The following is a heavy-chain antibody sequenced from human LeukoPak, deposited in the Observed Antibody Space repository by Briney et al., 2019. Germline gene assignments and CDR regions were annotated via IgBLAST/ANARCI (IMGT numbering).Heavy chain of an antibody. CDR1: GYTFTSYA. CDR3: ARGSISGVATIELDFDY. V-gene: IGHV1-3*01. CDR2: INAGNGNT. J-gene: IGHJ4*02. Sequence: GASVKLSCKASGYTFTSYAMHWVRQAPGQRLEWMGWINAGNGNTKYSQKFQGRVTITRDTSASTAYMELSSLRSEDTAVYYCARGSISGVATIELDFDYWGQGTLVTVSS. D-gene: IGHD5-12*01.